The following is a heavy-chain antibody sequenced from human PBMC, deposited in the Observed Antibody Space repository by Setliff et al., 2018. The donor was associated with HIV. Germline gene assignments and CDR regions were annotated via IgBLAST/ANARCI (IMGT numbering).Heavy chain of an antibody. J-gene: IGHJ4*02. V-gene: IGHV1-69*13. CDR2: IIPIFGTA. Sequence: SVKVSCKASGGTFSSYAISWVRQAPGQGLEWMGGIIPIFGTANYAQKFQGRVTITADESTSTAYMELSSLRSEDTAVYYCAKDSSGGYYSFYYFDYWGQGTLGTVSS. CDR1: GGTFSSYA. D-gene: IGHD3-10*01. CDR3: AKDSSGGYYSFYYFDY.